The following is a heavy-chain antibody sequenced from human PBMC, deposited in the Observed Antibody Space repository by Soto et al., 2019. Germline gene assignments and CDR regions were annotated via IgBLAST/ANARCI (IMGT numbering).Heavy chain of an antibody. D-gene: IGHD3-22*01. V-gene: IGHV3-23*01. Sequence: RGVLRLSCAASGFTFSSYAMNWVRQAPGKGLEWVSGISYGGGSTNYADSVKGRFTISRDNSKNTLYLQMNSLRGEDTAVYYCAKGESYYYDSSGYWNYWGQGTLVTVSS. J-gene: IGHJ4*02. CDR2: ISYGGGST. CDR1: GFTFSSYA. CDR3: AKGESYYYDSSGYWNY.